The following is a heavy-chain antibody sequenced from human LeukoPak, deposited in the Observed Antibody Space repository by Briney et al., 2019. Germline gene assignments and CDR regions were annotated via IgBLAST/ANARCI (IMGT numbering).Heavy chain of an antibody. D-gene: IGHD1-26*01. CDR1: GGSISDFY. CDR2: IYSTGDR. CDR3: ARQPIGRYGFDA. V-gene: IGHV4-59*08. J-gene: IGHJ3*01. Sequence: SETLSLTCTVSGGSISDFYWSWIRQPPGNGLEWIAYIYSTGDRNYNPSLKSRVTISVDTSRNQFSLQMNSLTAADTAVYYCARQPIGRYGFDAWGQGTTVTVSS.